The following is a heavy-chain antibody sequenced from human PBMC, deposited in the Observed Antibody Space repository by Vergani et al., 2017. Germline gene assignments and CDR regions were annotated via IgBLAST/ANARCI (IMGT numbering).Heavy chain of an antibody. D-gene: IGHD2-2*01. CDR2: IYHSGST. J-gene: IGHJ5*02. CDR3: ARGGLTRYCSSTSCPRNWFDP. Sequence: QLQLQESGSGLVKPSQNLSLTCAVSGGSISSGGYSWSWIRQPPGKGLEWIGYIYHSGSTYYNPSLKSRVTISVDRSKNQFSLKLSSVTAADTAVYYCARGGLTRYCSSTSCPRNWFDPWGQGTLVTVSS. CDR1: GGSISSGGYS. V-gene: IGHV4-30-2*01.